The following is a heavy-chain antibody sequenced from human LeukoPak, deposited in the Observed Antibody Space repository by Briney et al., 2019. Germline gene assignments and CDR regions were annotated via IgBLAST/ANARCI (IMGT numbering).Heavy chain of an antibody. V-gene: IGHV1-2*02. D-gene: IGHD5-18*01. Sequence: ASVTVSCKASGYTFTGYYMHWVRQAPGQGLEWMGWINPNSGGTNYAQKFQGRVTMTRDTSISTAYMELSRLRSDDTAVYYCASLVSGYSYGFDYWGQGTLVTVSS. CDR3: ASLVSGYSYGFDY. CDR2: INPNSGGT. J-gene: IGHJ4*02. CDR1: GYTFTGYY.